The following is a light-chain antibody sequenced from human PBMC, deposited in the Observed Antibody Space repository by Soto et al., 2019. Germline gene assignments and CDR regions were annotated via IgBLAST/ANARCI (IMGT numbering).Light chain of an antibody. CDR2: DAS. CDR1: RIVSPS. CDR3: QQRSNWPLT. Sequence: EIVLTQSPATLSLSPGEKAPLSSRPIRIVSPSLAWYQQKPGQAPRLLIYDASNRAAGIPARFSGSGSGTDFTLTISSLEPEDFAVYYCQQRSNWPLTFGGGTKVEIK. V-gene: IGKV3-11*01. J-gene: IGKJ4*01.